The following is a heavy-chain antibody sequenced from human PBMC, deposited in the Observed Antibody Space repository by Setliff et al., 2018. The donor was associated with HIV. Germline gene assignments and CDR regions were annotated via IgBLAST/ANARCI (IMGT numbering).Heavy chain of an antibody. V-gene: IGHV4-34*01. CDR3: ARTRRAGSGPKYFQH. J-gene: IGHJ1*01. D-gene: IGHD2-15*01. CDR1: GRSFSGYY. CDR2: INHSGST. Sequence: SETLSLTCAVYGRSFSGYYWNWIRQSPGKGLEWIGEINHSGSTNYNPSLKSRVTMSVDKSKNQFSLRLSSVTAADTAVYYCARTRRAGSGPKYFQHWGQGTLVTVSS.